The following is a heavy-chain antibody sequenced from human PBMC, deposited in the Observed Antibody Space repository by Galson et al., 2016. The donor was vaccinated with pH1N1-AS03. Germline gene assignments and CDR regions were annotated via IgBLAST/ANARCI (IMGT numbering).Heavy chain of an antibody. J-gene: IGHJ5*02. D-gene: IGHD2-15*01. CDR3: ARGLGYCSGKQCFVHFDP. CDR1: GLSISSGSY. Sequence: SETLSLTCTVSGLSISSGSYWGSIRQSPGKGLAWIGNVYHAANTYYNPSCTTRPTTSADTSKRQFSLSLRSVTAADTSIYYCARGLGYCSGKQCFVHFDPWGQGIRVTVSS. CDR2: VYHAANT. V-gene: IGHV4-38-2*02.